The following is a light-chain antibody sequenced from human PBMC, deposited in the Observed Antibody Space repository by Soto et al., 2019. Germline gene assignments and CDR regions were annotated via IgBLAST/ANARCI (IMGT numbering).Light chain of an antibody. Sequence: EIVMTQSPATLSVSPGERATLSCRASQRVGSNLAWYQQRPGLAPRLLVYGASSRATGFPARFSGSGSGTDFTLTISSLRSVDFAVYYCQQYNKWPSMFTFGQGTKLEIK. CDR2: GAS. J-gene: IGKJ2*01. V-gene: IGKV3-15*01. CDR1: QRVGSN. CDR3: QQYNKWPSMFT.